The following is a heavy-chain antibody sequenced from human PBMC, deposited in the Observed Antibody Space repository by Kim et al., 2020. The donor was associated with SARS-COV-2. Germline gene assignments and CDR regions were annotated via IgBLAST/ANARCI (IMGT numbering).Heavy chain of an antibody. D-gene: IGHD6-13*01. CDR2: ISYDGSNK. V-gene: IGHV3-30*04. CDR3: ARSDLPYTSSWYEGY. Sequence: GGSLRLSCAASGFTFSSYAMHWVRQAPGKGLEWVAVISYDGSNKYYADSVKGRFTISKDNSKNTLYLQMNSLRAEDTAMYYCARSDLPYTSSWYEGYWGQGTLVTVSS. J-gene: IGHJ4*02. CDR1: GFTFSSYA.